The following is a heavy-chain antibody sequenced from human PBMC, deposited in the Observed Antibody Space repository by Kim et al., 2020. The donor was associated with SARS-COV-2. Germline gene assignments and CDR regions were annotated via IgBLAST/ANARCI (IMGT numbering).Heavy chain of an antibody. V-gene: IGHV7-4-1*02. CDR3: ARVQSHYNYYGMDV. CDR2: IDTNTGKP. CDR1: GFMFKRYA. Sequence: ASVKVSCKASGFMFKRYALNWVRQAPGQGLEWMGWIDTNTGKPTYAQGFRGRFVFSLDTSVTTAYLEVSSLKAEDTAVYYCARVQSHYNYYGMDVWGQGTAVTVSS. J-gene: IGHJ6*02.